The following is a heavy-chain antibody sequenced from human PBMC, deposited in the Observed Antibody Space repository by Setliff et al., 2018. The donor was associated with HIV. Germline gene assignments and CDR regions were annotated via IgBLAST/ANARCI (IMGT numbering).Heavy chain of an antibody. J-gene: IGHJ4*02. CDR2: INPNSGAT. CDR3: ARDTVRATFSDY. D-gene: IGHD1-26*01. Sequence: ASVKVSCKASGYSFTDNFIHWVRQAPGQGLEWMGWINPNSGATNYAQKFQGRVTMTRDTSISTAYMELSSLRYDDTAVYYCARDTVRATFSDYWGQGTLVTVSS. CDR1: GYSFTDNF. V-gene: IGHV1-2*02.